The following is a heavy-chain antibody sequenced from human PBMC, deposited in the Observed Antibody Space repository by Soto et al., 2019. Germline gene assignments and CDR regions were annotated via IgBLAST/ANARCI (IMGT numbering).Heavy chain of an antibody. CDR3: ARDNRSGYYFYY. CDR1: GGSVSCGGYS. V-gene: IGHV4-30-2*01. CDR2: IYQSGTT. J-gene: IGHJ4*02. Sequence: QLQLQESGSGLVKPSQTLSLACTVSGGSVSCGGYSWNWIRQPPGKGLEWIGNIYQSGTTDYNPSLKRRVTISVDSSKNQFSLKLSSVTAADTAVYHCARDNRSGYYFYYWGQGTLVTVSS. D-gene: IGHD3-22*01.